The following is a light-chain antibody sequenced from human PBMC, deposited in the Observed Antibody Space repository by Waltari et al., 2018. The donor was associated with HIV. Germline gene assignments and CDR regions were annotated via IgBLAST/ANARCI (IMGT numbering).Light chain of an antibody. V-gene: IGLV1-40*01. CDR3: QSYDRSLSCVI. Sequence: QSVLTQPPSVSGAPGPRVTISCTGNTSNIGAGYDVHWYQQLPGTAPKLLIYGDANRPSGVPDRFSCSTSGTSASLAITGLRAEDECDYYCQSYDRSLSCVIFGGGTKLTVL. CDR1: TSNIGAGYD. J-gene: IGLJ2*01. CDR2: GDA.